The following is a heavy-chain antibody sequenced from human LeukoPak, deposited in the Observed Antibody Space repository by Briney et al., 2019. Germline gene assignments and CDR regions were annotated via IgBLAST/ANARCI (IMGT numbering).Heavy chain of an antibody. J-gene: IGHJ5*02. CDR2: INTNTGNP. CDR1: GYTFTSYA. V-gene: IGHV7-4-1*02. D-gene: IGHD6-13*01. CDR3: ASRPDSSSWYPLSP. Sequence: ASVKVSCKASGYTFTSYAMNWVRQAPGQGLEWMGWINTNTGNPTYAQGFTGRFVFSLDTSVSTAYLQISSLKAEDTAVYYCASRPDSSSWYPLSPWGQGTLVTVSS.